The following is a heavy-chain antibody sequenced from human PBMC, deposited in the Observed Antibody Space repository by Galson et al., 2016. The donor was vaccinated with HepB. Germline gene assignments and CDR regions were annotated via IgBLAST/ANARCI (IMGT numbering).Heavy chain of an antibody. D-gene: IGHD5-18*01. J-gene: IGHJ4*02. CDR2: ISYRSGSPDDI. V-gene: IGHV3-11*01. CDR3: ARDKRLWLL. CDR1: GLNFGSSF. Sequence: SLRLSCAASGLNFGSSFMNWIRQAPGKGLEWVAYISYRSGSPDDISYADSVKGRFTISRDNAKNSLFLQMDRLRVEDTAVYYCARDKRLWLLWGQGTLVTVSS.